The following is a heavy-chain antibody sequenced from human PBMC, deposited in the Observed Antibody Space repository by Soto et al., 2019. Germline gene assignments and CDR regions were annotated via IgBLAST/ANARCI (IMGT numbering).Heavy chain of an antibody. J-gene: IGHJ4*02. CDR3: AKYSGSSRGFEY. CDR1: GFTFSSYW. D-gene: IGHD6-6*01. CDR2: INSDGSST. Sequence: GGSLRLSCAASGFTFSSYWMHWVRQAPGKGLVWVSRINSDGSSTSYADSVKGRFTISRDNAKNTLYLQMNSLRAEDTAVYYCAKYSGSSRGFEYWGQGTLVTVSS. V-gene: IGHV3-74*01.